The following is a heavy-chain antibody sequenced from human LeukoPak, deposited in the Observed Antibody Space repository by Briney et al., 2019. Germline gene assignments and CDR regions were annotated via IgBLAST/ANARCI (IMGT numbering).Heavy chain of an antibody. D-gene: IGHD6-13*01. V-gene: IGHV4-61*10. J-gene: IGHJ6*03. Sequence: SETLSLTCTVSGGSISSASYYWSWIRQPAGKGLEWIGEINHSGSTNYNPSLKSRVTISVDTSKNQFSLKLSSVTAADTAVYYCARHNPAAGAYYYYYMDVWGKGTTVTISS. CDR2: INHSGST. CDR3: ARHNPAAGAYYYYYMDV. CDR1: GGSISSASYY.